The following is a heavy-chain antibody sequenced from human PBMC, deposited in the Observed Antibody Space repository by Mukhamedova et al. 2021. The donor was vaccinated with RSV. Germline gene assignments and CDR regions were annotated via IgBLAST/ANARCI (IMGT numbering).Heavy chain of an antibody. Sequence: DYAAPVKGRFTISRDDSKNTLYLQMNSLKTEDTAVYFCTALWIQDGYYYYMDVWGKGTTVTVSS. J-gene: IGHJ6*03. CDR3: TALWIQDGYYYYMDV. D-gene: IGHD5-18*01. V-gene: IGHV3-15*01.